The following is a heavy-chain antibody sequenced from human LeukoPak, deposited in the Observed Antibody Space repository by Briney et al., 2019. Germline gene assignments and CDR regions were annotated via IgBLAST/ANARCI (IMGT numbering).Heavy chain of an antibody. V-gene: IGHV4-34*01. Sequence: SETLSLTCAVYGGSFSGYYWSWIRQPPGKGLEWIWEINHSGSTNYNPSLKSRVTISVDTSKNQFSLKLSSVTAADTAVYYCARGKLTEFDYWGQGTLVTVSS. J-gene: IGHJ4*02. CDR1: GGSFSGYY. D-gene: IGHD1-14*01. CDR3: ARGKLTEFDY. CDR2: INHSGST.